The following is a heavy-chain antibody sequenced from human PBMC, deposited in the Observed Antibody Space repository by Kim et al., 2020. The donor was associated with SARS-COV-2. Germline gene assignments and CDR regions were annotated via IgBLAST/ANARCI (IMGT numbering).Heavy chain of an antibody. Sequence: RYSPSFQGQVTISADKSISTAYLQWSSLKASDTAMYYCARAHYGDYDFDYWGQGTLVTVPS. V-gene: IGHV5-51*01. D-gene: IGHD4-17*01. J-gene: IGHJ4*02. CDR3: ARAHYGDYDFDY.